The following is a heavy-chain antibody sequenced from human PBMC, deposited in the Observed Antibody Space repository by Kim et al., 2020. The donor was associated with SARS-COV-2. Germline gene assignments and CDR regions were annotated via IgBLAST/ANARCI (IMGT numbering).Heavy chain of an antibody. D-gene: IGHD6-13*01. V-gene: IGHV4-59*08. Sequence: ETLSLTCTVSGGSIRSYYWSWIRQPPGKGLEWIGYTYYSGSSNYNPSLKSRVTISIDTSKNQFSLKLSSVTAADTAVYNCARNRSSSWDLDAFDLWGQ. CDR1: GGSIRSYY. CDR3: ARNRSSSWDLDAFDL. J-gene: IGHJ3*01. CDR2: TYYSGSS.